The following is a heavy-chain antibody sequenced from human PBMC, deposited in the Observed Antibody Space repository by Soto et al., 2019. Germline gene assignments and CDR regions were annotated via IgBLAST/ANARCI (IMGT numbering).Heavy chain of an antibody. CDR1: GFTFSSYE. CDR2: ISSSGSTI. CDR3: ARAAIFGVVDDAFDI. D-gene: IGHD3-3*01. J-gene: IGHJ3*02. V-gene: IGHV3-48*03. Sequence: ESGGGLVQPGGSLRLSCAASGFTFSSYEMNWVRQAPGKGLEWVSYISSSGSTIYYADSVKGRFTISRDNAKNSLYLQMNSLRAEDTAVYYCARAAIFGVVDDAFDIWGQGTMVTVSS.